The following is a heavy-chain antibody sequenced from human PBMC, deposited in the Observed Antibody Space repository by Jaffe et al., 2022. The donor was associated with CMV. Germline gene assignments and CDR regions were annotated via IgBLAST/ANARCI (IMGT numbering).Heavy chain of an antibody. V-gene: IGHV1-18*01. Sequence: QVQLVQSGAEVTKPGASVKVSCKTSGYTFTSFGISWVRQAPGQGLQWMGWIAPYNDDTAYAQEFQGRVTMTTDTSATTAYMELRSLRSDDTAVYYCGRNRCSGGNCYMDSWGQGTLVTVSS. D-gene: IGHD2-15*01. CDR3: GRNRCSGGNCYMDS. J-gene: IGHJ4*02. CDR2: IAPYNDDT. CDR1: GYTFTSFG.